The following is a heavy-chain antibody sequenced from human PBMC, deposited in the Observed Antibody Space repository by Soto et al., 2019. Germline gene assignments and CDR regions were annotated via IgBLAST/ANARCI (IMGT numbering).Heavy chain of an antibody. CDR3: ASGASRWYPYFFDS. CDR1: GGTFSSYF. D-gene: IGHD6-13*01. Sequence: QVQLVQSGAEVKKAGSSVKVSCKVSGGTFSSYFINWVRQAPGQGLEWVGGIIPVFGTASYAEKFQGRVTITADDSTNTVYMELSSLRSDDTAVYFCASGASRWYPYFFDSWAQGTLVTVSS. CDR2: IIPVFGTA. J-gene: IGHJ4*02. V-gene: IGHV1-69*01.